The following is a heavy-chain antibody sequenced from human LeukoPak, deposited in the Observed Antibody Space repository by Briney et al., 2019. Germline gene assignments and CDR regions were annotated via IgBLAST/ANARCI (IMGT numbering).Heavy chain of an antibody. Sequence: GGSLRLSCAASGFTFSSYAMSCVRQAPGKGLEWVSAISGSGGSTYYADSVKGRFTISRDNSKNTLYLQMNSLRAEDTAVYYCAKWSGSEVYYYGMDVWGQGTTVTVSS. CDR1: GFTFSSYA. CDR3: AKWSGSEVYYYGMDV. V-gene: IGHV3-23*01. J-gene: IGHJ6*02. CDR2: ISGSGGST. D-gene: IGHD1-26*01.